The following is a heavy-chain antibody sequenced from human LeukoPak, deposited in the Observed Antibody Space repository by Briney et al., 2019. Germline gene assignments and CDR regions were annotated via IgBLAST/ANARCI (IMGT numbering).Heavy chain of an antibody. CDR3: AREGIYFDWLLSGDFDY. CDR1: GYTFTSYY. CDR2: INPSGGST. V-gene: IGHV1-46*01. Sequence: ASVKVSCKASGYTFTSYYMHWVRQAPGQGLEWMGIINPSGGSTSYAQKFQGRVTMTRDTSTSTVYMELSSLRSEDTAVYYCAREGIYFDWLLSGDFDYWGQGTLVTVSS. D-gene: IGHD3-9*01. J-gene: IGHJ4*02.